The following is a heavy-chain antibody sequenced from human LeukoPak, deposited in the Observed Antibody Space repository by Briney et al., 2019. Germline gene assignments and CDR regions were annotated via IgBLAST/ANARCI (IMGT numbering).Heavy chain of an antibody. CDR1: GFTFSSYS. D-gene: IGHD6-19*01. Sequence: PGGSLRLSCAASGFTFSSYSVNWVRQAPGKGLEWVSSISSSSSYIYYADSVKGRFTISRDNAKNSLYLQMNSLRAEDTAVYYCARAHSGWYDYWGQGTLVTVSS. J-gene: IGHJ4*02. CDR2: ISSSSSYI. V-gene: IGHV3-21*01. CDR3: ARAHSGWYDY.